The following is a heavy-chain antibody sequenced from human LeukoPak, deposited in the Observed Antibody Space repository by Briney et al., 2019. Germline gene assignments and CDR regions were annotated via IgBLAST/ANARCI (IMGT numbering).Heavy chain of an antibody. CDR1: GGSISSSSYY. CDR2: INYSGNT. V-gene: IGHV4-39*07. J-gene: IGHJ2*01. CDR3: ARDRWRTGYFDL. D-gene: IGHD2-8*02. Sequence: PSETLSLTCTVSGGSISSSSYYWGWIRQPPGKGLEWIGSINYSGNTYYNPSLKSRVTISVDTSRNQFSLKLSSVTAADTAVYYCARDRWRTGYFDLWGRGTLVTVSS.